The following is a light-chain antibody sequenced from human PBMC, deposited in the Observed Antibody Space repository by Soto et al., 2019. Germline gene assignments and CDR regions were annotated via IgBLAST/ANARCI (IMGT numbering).Light chain of an antibody. CDR1: SSDVGGYNY. J-gene: IGLJ1*01. Sequence: QSVLTQLPSASGSPGQSVTISCTGTSSDVGGYNYVSWYQQHPGKAPKLMIYEVSKRPSGVPDRFSGSKSGKTASLTVSGLQAEDEADYYCSSYAGSNNYVFGTGTKVTVL. CDR3: SSYAGSNNYV. V-gene: IGLV2-8*01. CDR2: EVS.